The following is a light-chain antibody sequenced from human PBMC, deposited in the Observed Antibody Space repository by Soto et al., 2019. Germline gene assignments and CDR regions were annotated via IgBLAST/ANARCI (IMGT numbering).Light chain of an antibody. J-gene: IGKJ1*01. CDR3: QQYGSSGT. CDR1: PSVSNNY. Sequence: ENVLTQSPGTLSLSPGERATLSCRASPSVSNNYLAWYQQKSGQAPRLLIYGASNGATGIPDRFSGSGSGTDFTLTVSRLEPEDFAVYYCQQYGSSGTFGQGTKVDIK. V-gene: IGKV3-20*01. CDR2: GAS.